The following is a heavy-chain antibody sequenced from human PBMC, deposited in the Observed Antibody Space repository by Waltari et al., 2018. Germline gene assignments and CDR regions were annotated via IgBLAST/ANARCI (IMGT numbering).Heavy chain of an antibody. V-gene: IGHV4-59*01. Sequence: QVQLQESGPGLVKPSETLSLTCTVSGGSINSFFWNWFRQTPGKGLEWIGNIYNNGRTNYNPSLKSRVTISLDTSKNQFSLRLTSVTPIDTAVYYCARGSRYDNVWGSFSPMEYWGQGTPVTVSS. J-gene: IGHJ4*02. CDR2: IYNNGRT. CDR3: ARGSRYDNVWGSFSPMEY. D-gene: IGHD3-16*01. CDR1: GGSINSFF.